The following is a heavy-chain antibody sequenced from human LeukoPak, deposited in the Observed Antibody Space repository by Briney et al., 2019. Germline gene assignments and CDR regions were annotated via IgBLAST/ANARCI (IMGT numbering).Heavy chain of an antibody. CDR1: GFTFSSYS. V-gene: IGHV3-48*01. D-gene: IGHD4-17*01. CDR3: AREPTGTFDF. CDR2: ISSSSSTI. Sequence: GGSLRLSCAASGFTFSSYSMNWVRQAPGKGLEWVSYISSSSSTIYYADSVKGRFTISRDNSKNTLYLQMGSLRAEDMAVYYCAREPTGTFDFWGQGTLVTVSS. J-gene: IGHJ4*02.